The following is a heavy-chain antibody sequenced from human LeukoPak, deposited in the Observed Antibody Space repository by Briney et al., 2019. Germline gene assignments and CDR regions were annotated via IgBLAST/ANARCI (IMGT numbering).Heavy chain of an antibody. CDR1: GFTFSSYG. D-gene: IGHD2-2*01. V-gene: IGHV3-33*01. CDR2: IWYDGSNK. CDR3: ARAPGTSPPDGY. Sequence: PGGSLSLSCPASGFTFSSYGMHWVRQPHGGGLEWVGVIWYDGSNKYYADSAKGRFTISRDNSKNTLYLQMNSLRAEDTAVYYCARAPGTSPPDGYWGQGTLVTVSS. J-gene: IGHJ4*02.